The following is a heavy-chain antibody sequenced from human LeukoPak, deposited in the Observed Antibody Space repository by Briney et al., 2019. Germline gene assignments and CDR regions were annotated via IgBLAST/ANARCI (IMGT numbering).Heavy chain of an antibody. CDR3: AKDGVGDSSGYYLLEH. J-gene: IGHJ1*01. CDR2: MSVSGGST. Sequence: GGSLRLSCAASGFTFTSYAMSWVRQAPGKGLEWVSAMSVSGGSTYYADSVKGRFTVSRDNSKNTLYLEMKSLRGEDTAVYYCAKDGVGDSSGYYLLEHWGQGPLVPVSS. D-gene: IGHD3-22*01. V-gene: IGHV3-23*01. CDR1: GFTFTSYA.